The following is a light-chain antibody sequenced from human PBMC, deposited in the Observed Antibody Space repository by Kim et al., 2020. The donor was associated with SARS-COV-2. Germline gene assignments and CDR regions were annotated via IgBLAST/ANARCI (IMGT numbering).Light chain of an antibody. V-gene: IGLV2-14*03. Sequence: QSALSQPASVSGSPGQSIAISCTGTSRDVGAYNYVSWYQHYPGKAPKLIIYTVNERPSGVSHRFSGSEIGNTAYLTISGLQAEDEADYYCSSWTSTPSTVFGGGTQLTVL. CDR1: SRDVGAYNY. CDR2: TVN. J-gene: IGLJ7*01. CDR3: SSWTSTPSTV.